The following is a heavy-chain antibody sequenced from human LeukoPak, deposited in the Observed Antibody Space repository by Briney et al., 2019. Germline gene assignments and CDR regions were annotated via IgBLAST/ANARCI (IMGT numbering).Heavy chain of an antibody. V-gene: IGHV4-39*07. D-gene: IGHD1-26*01. J-gene: IGHJ4*02. Sequence: SETLSLTCTVSGGSISSSSYYWGWIRQPPGKGLEWIGSIYYSGSTYYNPSLKSRVTISVDTSKNQFSLKLSSVTAADTAVYYCARVVGATVDYYFDYWGQGTLVTVSS. CDR2: IYYSGST. CDR3: ARVVGATVDYYFDY. CDR1: GGSISSSSYY.